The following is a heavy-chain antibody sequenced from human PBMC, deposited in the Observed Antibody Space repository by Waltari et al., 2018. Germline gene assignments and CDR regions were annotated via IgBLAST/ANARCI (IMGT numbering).Heavy chain of an antibody. D-gene: IGHD5-12*01. CDR1: GGSFSGYY. CDR2: INHSGTT. Sequence: QVQLQQWGAGLLKPSETLSLTCAVYGGSFSGYYWSWIRQPPGKGLEWIGEINHSGTTTYTPSLKSRVTISVDTSKNQFSLKLSSVTAADTAVYYCARSGHIVATIYYWGQGTLVTVSS. CDR3: ARSGHIVATIYY. J-gene: IGHJ4*02. V-gene: IGHV4-34*01.